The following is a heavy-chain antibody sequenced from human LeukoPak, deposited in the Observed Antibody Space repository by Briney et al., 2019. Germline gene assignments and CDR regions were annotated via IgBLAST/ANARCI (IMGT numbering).Heavy chain of an antibody. D-gene: IGHD5-18*01. V-gene: IGHV3-21*01. Sequence: GGSLRLSCAASGFTFSSYSMNWVRQAPRKGLEWVSSISSSSSYIYYADSVKGRFTISRDNAKNSLYLQMNSLRAEDTAVYYCASERGYSYGTAEYFQHWGQGTLVTVSS. CDR1: GFTFSSYS. J-gene: IGHJ1*01. CDR2: ISSSSSYI. CDR3: ASERGYSYGTAEYFQH.